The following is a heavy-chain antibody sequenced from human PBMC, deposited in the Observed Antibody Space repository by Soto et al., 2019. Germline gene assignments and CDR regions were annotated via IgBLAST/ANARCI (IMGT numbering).Heavy chain of an antibody. Sequence: SETLSLTCTVSGGSISSYYWSWIRQPAGKGLEWIGRIYTSGSTNYNPSLKSRVTMSVDTSKNQFSLKLSSVTAADTAVYYCAREKHGVLLWFGEDPPGYNWFDPWGQGTLVTVSS. CDR1: GGSISSYY. CDR2: IYTSGST. D-gene: IGHD3-10*01. V-gene: IGHV4-4*07. J-gene: IGHJ5*02. CDR3: AREKHGVLLWFGEDPPGYNWFDP.